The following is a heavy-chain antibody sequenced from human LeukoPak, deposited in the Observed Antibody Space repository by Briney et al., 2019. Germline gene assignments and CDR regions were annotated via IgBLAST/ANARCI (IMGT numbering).Heavy chain of an antibody. CDR1: GGSFSGYY. CDR3: AGGYSSSWYASYYYYGMDV. J-gene: IGHJ6*02. CDR2: INHSGST. D-gene: IGHD6-13*01. Sequence: SETLSLTCAVYGGSFSGYYWSWIRHPPGKGLEWIGEINHSGSTNYNPSLKSRVTISVDTSKNQFSLKLSSVTAADTAVYYCAGGYSSSWYASYYYYGMDVRGQGTTVTVSS. V-gene: IGHV4-34*01.